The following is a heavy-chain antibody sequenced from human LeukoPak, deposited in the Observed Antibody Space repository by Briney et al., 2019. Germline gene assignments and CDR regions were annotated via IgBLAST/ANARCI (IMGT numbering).Heavy chain of an antibody. CDR1: EFTVSSNY. CDR3: ARDRWFDP. CDR2: IDSGGST. Sequence: GGSLRLSCAASEFTVSSNYMSWVRQAPGKGLEWVSVIDSGGSTYYADSVKGRFTISRDNSKNTLYLQMNSLRAEDTAVYYCARDRWFDPWGQGTLVTVSS. V-gene: IGHV3-66*02. J-gene: IGHJ5*02.